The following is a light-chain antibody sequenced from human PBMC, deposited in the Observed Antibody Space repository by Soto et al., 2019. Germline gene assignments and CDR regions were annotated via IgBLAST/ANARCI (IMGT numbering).Light chain of an antibody. V-gene: IGLV2-11*01. CDR2: DVS. CDR3: SSYAGSYTPYV. J-gene: IGLJ1*01. CDR1: SSDVGGYNY. Sequence: QSVLTQPRSVSGSPGQSVAISRTGTSSDVGGYNYVSWYQQHPGKAPKLMIYDVSKRPSGVPDRFSGSKSGNTASLTISGLQAEDEADYYCSSYAGSYTPYVFGTGTKVTVL.